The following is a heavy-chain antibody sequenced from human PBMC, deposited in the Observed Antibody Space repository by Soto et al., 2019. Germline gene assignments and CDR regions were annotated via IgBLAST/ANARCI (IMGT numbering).Heavy chain of an antibody. Sequence: PGGSLRLACAASGFTVSSNYMSWVRQAPGEGLEWVSVIYTGGSTYYADSVKGRFTISRDNSKNTLYLQMSSLRSEDTAVYYCARDGYNHYFWAQGNLVTVSS. CDR1: GFTVSSNY. J-gene: IGHJ4*02. V-gene: IGHV3-53*05. CDR2: IYTGGST. D-gene: IGHD5-12*01. CDR3: ARDGYNHYF.